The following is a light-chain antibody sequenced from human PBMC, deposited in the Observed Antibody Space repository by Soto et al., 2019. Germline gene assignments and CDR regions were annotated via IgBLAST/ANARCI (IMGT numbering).Light chain of an antibody. Sequence: DVVMTQSPLSLPVTLGQPASISCRSSQSIVYSDGQAYLSWFQQRPGQSPRRLIYRASNRDSGVPDRFSGSGSGTDFTLQIDRVEAEDVGIYYCMQGTYWPRTFGRGTRVEIK. CDR2: RAS. J-gene: IGKJ1*01. CDR1: QSIVYSDGQAY. CDR3: MQGTYWPRT. V-gene: IGKV2-30*01.